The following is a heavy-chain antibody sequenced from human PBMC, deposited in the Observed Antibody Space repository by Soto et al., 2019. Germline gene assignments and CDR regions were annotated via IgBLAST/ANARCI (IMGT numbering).Heavy chain of an antibody. CDR2: IYYSGST. CDR1: GGSITSGGYS. Sequence: SETLSLNCTVSGGSITSGGYSWSWIRQHPGKGLEWIGYIYYSGSTYYNPSLKRRVTISVDTSKNQFSLKLSSVTAADTAVYYCAREERYSSSSGRWFDPWGQGTMVTVSS. V-gene: IGHV4-31*03. CDR3: AREERYSSSSGRWFDP. D-gene: IGHD6-6*01. J-gene: IGHJ5*02.